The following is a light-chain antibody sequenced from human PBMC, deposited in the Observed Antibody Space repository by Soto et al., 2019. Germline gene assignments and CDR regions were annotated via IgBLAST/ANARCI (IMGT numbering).Light chain of an antibody. CDR2: DVG. CDR3: SSHAGSNSPLV. CDR1: SSDVGGYNY. V-gene: IGLV2-8*01. J-gene: IGLJ1*01. Sequence: QSALTQPPSASGSPGQSVTISCTGTSSDVGGYNYVSWYQQHPGKAPKVMIYDVGKRPSGVPDRFSGSKSGNTASLTVSGLQAEDEADYYCSSHAGSNSPLVFGTGTKLTVL.